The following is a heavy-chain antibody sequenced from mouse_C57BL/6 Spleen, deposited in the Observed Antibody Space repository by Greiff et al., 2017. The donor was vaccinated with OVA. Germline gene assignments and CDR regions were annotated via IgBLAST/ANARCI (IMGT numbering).Heavy chain of an antibody. CDR3: ARRTLTGLHYDY. CDR1: GYTFTDYN. J-gene: IGHJ2*01. D-gene: IGHD4-1*01. V-gene: IGHV1-22*01. CDR2: INPNNGGT. Sequence: EVQLQQSGPELVKPGASVKMSCKASGYTFTDYNMPWVKQSHGQSLEWIGYINPNNGGTSYNQKFKGKATLTVNKSSSTADMVLRSLTSEDSAVYYCARRTLTGLHYDYWGKGTTLTVSS.